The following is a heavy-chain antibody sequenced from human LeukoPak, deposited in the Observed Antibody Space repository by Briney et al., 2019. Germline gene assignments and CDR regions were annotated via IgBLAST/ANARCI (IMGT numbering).Heavy chain of an antibody. V-gene: IGHV3-7*01. D-gene: IGHD2-15*01. CDR2: IKKTGSET. CDR3: AREDGYCSGGNCYSYFDS. Sequence: GGSLRLSCAASGFTFSSYWMSWVRQAPGKGLEWVAYIKKTGSETYYVDSVKGRFTITRDNTRNSLFLQMYSLRAEDTAVYFCAREDGYCSGGNCYSYFDSWGQGTLVTVSS. J-gene: IGHJ4*02. CDR1: GFTFSSYW.